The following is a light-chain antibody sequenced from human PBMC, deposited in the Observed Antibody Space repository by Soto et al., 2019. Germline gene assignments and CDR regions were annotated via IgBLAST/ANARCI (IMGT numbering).Light chain of an antibody. CDR1: QSVRIN. J-gene: IGKJ1*01. V-gene: IGKV3-15*01. CDR2: GAS. CDR3: QQYSVYWT. Sequence: EIVLTPSPPTLAVSPGEKATLSCRASQSVRINVAWYQQKNGQAPRLLVYGASTRASGIPDRFTGSGSGTEFTLTINSLQPDDFATYYCQQYSVYWTFGQGTKVDIK.